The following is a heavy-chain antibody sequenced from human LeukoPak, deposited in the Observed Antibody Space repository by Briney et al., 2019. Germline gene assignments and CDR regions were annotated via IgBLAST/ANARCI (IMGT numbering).Heavy chain of an antibody. J-gene: IGHJ4*02. CDR2: ISDSGGST. D-gene: IGHD5-18*01. CDR3: AKERTTMDSYPDY. Sequence: GGSLRLSCAASGFIFSTYTMTWVRQAPGKGLEWVSTISDSGGSTYYADSVEGRFTISRDNSKNTLYLQMNSLRAEDTAVYYCAKERTTMDSYPDYWGQGTLVTVSS. CDR1: GFIFSTYT. V-gene: IGHV3-23*01.